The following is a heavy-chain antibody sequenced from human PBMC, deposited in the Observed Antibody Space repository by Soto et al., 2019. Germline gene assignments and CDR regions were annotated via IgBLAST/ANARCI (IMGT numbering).Heavy chain of an antibody. Sequence: GGSLRLSCAASGFTFSSYWMSWVRQAPGKGLEWVANIKQDGSEKYYVDYVKGRFTISRDNAKNSLYLQMNSLRAEDTAVYYCARDLRDGYNFVYYYYYGMDVWGQGTTVTVSS. D-gene: IGHD5-12*01. CDR3: ARDLRDGYNFVYYYYYGMDV. CDR2: IKQDGSEK. CDR1: GFTFSSYW. J-gene: IGHJ6*02. V-gene: IGHV3-7*01.